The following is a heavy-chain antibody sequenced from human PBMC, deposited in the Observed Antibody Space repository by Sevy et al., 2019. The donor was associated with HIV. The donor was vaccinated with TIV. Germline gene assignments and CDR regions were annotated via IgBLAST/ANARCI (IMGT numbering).Heavy chain of an antibody. Sequence: KQSQTLSLTCAISGDSVSSNSAAWNWIRQSPSRGLEWLGRTYYRSKWYNDYAVSVKSRITINPDTSKNQFSLQLNSVTPEDTAVYYCARDQALLLWFVELLLGFDPWGQGTLVTVSS. CDR1: GDSVSSNSAA. D-gene: IGHD3-10*01. CDR2: TYYRSKWYN. J-gene: IGHJ5*02. CDR3: ARDQALLLWFVELLLGFDP. V-gene: IGHV6-1*01.